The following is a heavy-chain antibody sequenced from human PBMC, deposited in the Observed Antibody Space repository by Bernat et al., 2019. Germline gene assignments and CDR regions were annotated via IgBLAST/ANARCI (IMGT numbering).Heavy chain of an antibody. J-gene: IGHJ4*02. CDR1: GFTFSGSA. D-gene: IGHD6-19*01. CDR3: TSFASAVGGWYID. V-gene: IGHV3-73*01. Sequence: EVQLVESGGGLVQPGGSLKLSCAASGFTFSGSAMHWVRQASGKGLEWVGRIRSKANSYATAYAASVKGRFTISRDDSKNTAYLQMNSLKTEDTAVYYCTSFASAVGGWYIDWGQGTLVTVSS. CDR2: IRSKANSYAT.